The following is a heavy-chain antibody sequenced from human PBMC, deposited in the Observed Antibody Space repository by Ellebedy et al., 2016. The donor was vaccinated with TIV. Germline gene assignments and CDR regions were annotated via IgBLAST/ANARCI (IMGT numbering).Heavy chain of an antibody. V-gene: IGHV3-9*01. D-gene: IGHD5-12*01. CDR2: ISWHSGSV. J-gene: IGHJ4*02. CDR1: GFAFGDYA. CDR3: SKDLTGYSLYYFES. Sequence: GGSLRLXXVASGFAFGDYAMHWVRQTPGKGLEWVAGISWHSGSVDYADSVKGRFTISRDNANNSLILQMNSLRVADTALYYCSKDLTGYSLYYFESWGQGTLVTVSS.